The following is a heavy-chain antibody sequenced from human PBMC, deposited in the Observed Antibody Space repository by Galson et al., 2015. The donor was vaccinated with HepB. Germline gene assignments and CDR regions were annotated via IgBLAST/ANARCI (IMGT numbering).Heavy chain of an antibody. CDR3: AGTSCESGIAAAGTLSYYMYV. D-gene: IGHD6-13*01. CDR1: GFTFSSYC. V-gene: IGHV3-7*03. J-gene: IGHJ6*03. Sequence: SLRLSCAASGFTFSSYCMSWVRQAPGKGLEWVANIKQDGREKYYVDSVKGRFTISRDNAKNSLYLQMNSLRAEDTAVYYCAGTSCESGIAAAGTLSYYMYVWVKGTTVTVSS. CDR2: IKQDGREK.